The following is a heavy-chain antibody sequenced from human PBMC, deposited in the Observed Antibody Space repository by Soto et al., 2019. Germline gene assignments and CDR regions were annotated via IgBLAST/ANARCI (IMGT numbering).Heavy chain of an antibody. J-gene: IGHJ6*03. D-gene: IGHD1-1*01. Sequence: PSETLSLTCTVSGGSISSSSYYWGWIRQPPGKGLEWIGSIYYSGSTYYNPSLKSRVTISVDTSKNQFSLKLSSVTAADTAVYYCARQRRHYYYMDVWGKGTTVTVS. CDR3: ARQRRHYYYMDV. CDR1: GGSISSSSYY. CDR2: IYYSGST. V-gene: IGHV4-39*01.